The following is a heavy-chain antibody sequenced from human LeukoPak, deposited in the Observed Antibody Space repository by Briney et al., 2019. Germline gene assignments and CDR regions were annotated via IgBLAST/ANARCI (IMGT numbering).Heavy chain of an antibody. CDR1: GFTFSNYW. D-gene: IGHD5-24*01. V-gene: IGHV3-7*05. CDR3: ARASDPWLQLT. J-gene: IGHJ5*02. Sequence: PGGSLRLSCAASGFTFSNYWMIWVRQAPGKGREWVGDIKQDGSEKQYADSVRGRFSISRDNAQTSLYLQMNSLRAEDTAVYYCARASDPWLQLTWGQGTLVTVSS. CDR2: IKQDGSEK.